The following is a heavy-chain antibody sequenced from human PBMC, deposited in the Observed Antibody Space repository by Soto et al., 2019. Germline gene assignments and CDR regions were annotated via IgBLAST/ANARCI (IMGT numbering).Heavy chain of an antibody. D-gene: IGHD2-15*01. CDR1: GFTFSNAW. CDR3: TTDSEVVVVVAATWVQH. CDR2: IKSKTDGGTT. J-gene: IGHJ1*01. V-gene: IGHV3-15*07. Sequence: EVQLVESGGGLVKPGGSLRLSCAASGFTFSNAWMNWVRQAPGKGLEWVGRIKSKTDGGTTDYAAPVKGRFTISRDDSKNTLYLQMNSLKTEDTAVYYCTTDSEVVVVVAATWVQHWGQGTLVTVSS.